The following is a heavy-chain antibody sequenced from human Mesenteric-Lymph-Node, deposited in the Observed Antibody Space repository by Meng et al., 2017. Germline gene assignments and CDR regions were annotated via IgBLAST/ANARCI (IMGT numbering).Heavy chain of an antibody. J-gene: IGHJ4*02. V-gene: IGHV3-7*01. Sequence: GESLKISCAASGFTFSRYWMTWVRQTPGKGLEWVASVREDGSERYYVDSVEGRFTMSRDNAKNSLFLEMSSLRAEDTAVYYCARLQRYTAYGHFDSWGRGTLVTVSS. CDR3: ARLQRYTAYGHFDS. CDR1: GFTFSRYW. D-gene: IGHD5-12*01. CDR2: VREDGSER.